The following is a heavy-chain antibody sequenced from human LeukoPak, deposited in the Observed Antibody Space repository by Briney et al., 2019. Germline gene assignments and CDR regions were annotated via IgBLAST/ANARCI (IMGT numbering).Heavy chain of an antibody. V-gene: IGHV3-23*01. Sequence: PGGSLRLSCAASGFTFSSYGMHWVRQAPGKGLEWVSVISGSGGSTYSADSVKGRFTISRDNSKNTLYLQMNSLRVDDTAVYYCAKSVEHSNYRKFHDWGQGTLVTVSS. CDR3: AKSVEHSNYRKFHD. CDR1: GFTFSSYG. J-gene: IGHJ4*02. CDR2: ISGSGGST. D-gene: IGHD4-11*01.